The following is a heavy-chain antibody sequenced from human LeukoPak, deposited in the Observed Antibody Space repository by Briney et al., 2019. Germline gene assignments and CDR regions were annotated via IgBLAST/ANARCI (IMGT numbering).Heavy chain of an antibody. V-gene: IGHV3-9*01. CDR2: INWNSGSI. Sequence: GRSLRLSCAASGFNFDDYAMHWVRQAPGKGPEWVAGINWNSGSIGYADSVKGRFTISRDSAKNYLYLHLNSLRAEDTALYYCAKDKEDSRGYYYVFDFWGQGTLVTVSS. J-gene: IGHJ4*02. CDR1: GFNFDDYA. CDR3: AKDKEDSRGYYYVFDF. D-gene: IGHD3-22*01.